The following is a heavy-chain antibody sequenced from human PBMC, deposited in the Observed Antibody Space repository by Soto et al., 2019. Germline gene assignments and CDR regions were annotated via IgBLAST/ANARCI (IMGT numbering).Heavy chain of an antibody. Sequence: SETLSLTCAFSCGSIISSNWWSWVRQPPGKGLEWIGEIYHSGSTNYNPSLKSRVTISVDKSKNQFSLKLSSVTAADTAVYYCAREAAAGTSAFDIWGQGTMVTVSS. CDR3: AREAAAGTSAFDI. J-gene: IGHJ3*02. D-gene: IGHD6-13*01. CDR2: IYHSGST. CDR1: CGSIISSNW. V-gene: IGHV4-4*02.